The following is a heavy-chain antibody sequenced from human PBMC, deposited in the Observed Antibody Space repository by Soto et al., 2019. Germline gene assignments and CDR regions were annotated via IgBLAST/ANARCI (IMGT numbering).Heavy chain of an antibody. CDR2: ISSSSSTI. D-gene: IGHD6-19*01. J-gene: IGHJ4*02. Sequence: GGSLRLSCAASGFTFSSYSMNWVRQAPGKGLEWVSYISSSSSTIYYVDSVKGRFTISRDNAKNSLYLQMNSLRDEDTAVYYCAREADSGWYDSEWGQGTLVTVSS. CDR3: AREADSGWYDSE. V-gene: IGHV3-48*02. CDR1: GFTFSSYS.